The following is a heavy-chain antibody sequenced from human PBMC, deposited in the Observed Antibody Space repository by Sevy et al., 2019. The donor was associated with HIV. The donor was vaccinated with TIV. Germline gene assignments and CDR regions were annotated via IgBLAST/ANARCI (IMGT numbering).Heavy chain of an antibody. J-gene: IGHJ4*02. Sequence: GGSLRLSCVASGFTFSKYSMSWVRQPPGKGLEWVSTFSFGCGVINYADSVKGRFTISRDNSKSSVYLQMNNLRPEDTAVYYCAREGCTKPHDYWGQGTLFTVSS. CDR2: FSFGCGVI. D-gene: IGHD2-8*01. V-gene: IGHV3-23*01. CDR1: GFTFSKYS. CDR3: AREGCTKPHDY.